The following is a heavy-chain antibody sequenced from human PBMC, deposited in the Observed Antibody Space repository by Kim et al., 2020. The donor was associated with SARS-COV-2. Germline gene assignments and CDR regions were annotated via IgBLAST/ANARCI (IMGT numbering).Heavy chain of an antibody. CDR1: GFTFSSYG. J-gene: IGHJ4*02. CDR3: AREGGGYYDSSGYYQYVAGIDY. CDR2: IWYDRSNK. D-gene: IGHD3-22*01. V-gene: IGHV3-33*01. Sequence: GGSLRLSCAASGFTFSSYGMHWVRQAPGKGLEWVAVIWYDRSNKYYADSVKGRFTISRDNSKNTLYLQMNSLRAEDTAVYYCAREGGGYYDSSGYYQYVAGIDYWGQGTLVTVSS.